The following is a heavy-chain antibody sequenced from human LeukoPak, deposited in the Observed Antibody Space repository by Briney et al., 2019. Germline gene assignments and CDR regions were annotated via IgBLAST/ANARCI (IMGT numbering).Heavy chain of an antibody. CDR2: ISYDGSNK. V-gene: IGHV3-30-3*01. D-gene: IGHD1-26*01. Sequence: PGGSLRLSCAVSGFTFSNYAMHWVRQAPGKGLEWVAVISYDGSNKHYADSVKGRFTISRDNSKKMLSLQMNSLRVEDTAVYYCARASGPLSGDAFDIWGQGTMVTVSS. CDR3: ARASGPLSGDAFDI. CDR1: GFTFSNYA. J-gene: IGHJ3*02.